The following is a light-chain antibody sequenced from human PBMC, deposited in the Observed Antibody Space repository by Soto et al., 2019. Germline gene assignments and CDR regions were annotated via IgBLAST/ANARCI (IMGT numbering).Light chain of an antibody. J-gene: IGKJ1*01. V-gene: IGKV3-15*01. CDR2: RAS. Sequence: ILMTQSPATVSVSPGESATLSFRASQNIYYNVAWYQHRPGQAPRLLIYRASTRAPGVPARFSGSGYGTEFTLTISSLQPEDFTVYSCLQYHNLWAFGQGTKVDIK. CDR1: QNIYYN. CDR3: LQYHNLWA.